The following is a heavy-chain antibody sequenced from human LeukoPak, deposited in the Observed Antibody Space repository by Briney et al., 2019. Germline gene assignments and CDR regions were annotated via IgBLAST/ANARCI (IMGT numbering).Heavy chain of an antibody. V-gene: IGHV3-7*01. J-gene: IGHJ4*02. CDR2: IKQDGSEK. CDR3: AKAGITIFGVVPYYFDY. D-gene: IGHD3-3*01. CDR1: GFTFSSYW. Sequence: PGGSLRLSCAASGFTFSSYWMSWVRQAPGKGLEWVANIKQDGSEKYYVDSVKGQFTISRDNAKNSLYLQMNSLRAEDTAVYYCAKAGITIFGVVPYYFDYWGQGTLVTVSS.